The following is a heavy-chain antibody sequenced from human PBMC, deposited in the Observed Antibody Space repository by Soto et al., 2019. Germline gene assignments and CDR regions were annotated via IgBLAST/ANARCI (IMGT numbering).Heavy chain of an antibody. CDR1: GYTFTDLD. Sequence: ASVKVSCKASGYTFTDLDINWVRQATGQGPEWMGWMSPNNGATGYAQSFQGRVTMTKDTSISTAYMELSSLGSEDTAVYYCASGLAAGLDFWGQRTLVPVSS. J-gene: IGHJ4*02. CDR3: ASGLAAGLDF. D-gene: IGHD6-25*01. V-gene: IGHV1-8*01. CDR2: MSPNNGAT.